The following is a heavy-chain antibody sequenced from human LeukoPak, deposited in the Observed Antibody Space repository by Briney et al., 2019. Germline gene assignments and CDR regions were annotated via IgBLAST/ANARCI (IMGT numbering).Heavy chain of an antibody. D-gene: IGHD2-21*02. CDR3: ARVPMVTVRGHWYFDL. CDR2: IKEDGSET. CDR1: GFRLRSYW. V-gene: IGHV3-7*01. J-gene: IGHJ2*01. Sequence: GGSLRLSCAASGFRLRSYWMSWVRQAPGKGLEWVAKIKEDGSETFYVDSVKGRFTISRDNAKDSLDLQMNSLRAEDAALYYCARVPMVTVRGHWYFDLWGRGTLVTVSS.